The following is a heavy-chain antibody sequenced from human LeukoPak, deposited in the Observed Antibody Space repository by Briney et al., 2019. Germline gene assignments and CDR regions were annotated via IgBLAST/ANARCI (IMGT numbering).Heavy chain of an antibody. CDR2: INPNSGGT. Sequence: ASVKVSCKASGYTFTGYYMHWVRQAPGQGLEWMGWINPNSGGTNYAQKFQGRVTMTTDTSTSTAYMELRSLRSDDTAVYYCARGLYSSKNWFDPWGQGTLVTVSS. J-gene: IGHJ5*02. V-gene: IGHV1-2*02. D-gene: IGHD6-13*01. CDR3: ARGLYSSKNWFDP. CDR1: GYTFTGYY.